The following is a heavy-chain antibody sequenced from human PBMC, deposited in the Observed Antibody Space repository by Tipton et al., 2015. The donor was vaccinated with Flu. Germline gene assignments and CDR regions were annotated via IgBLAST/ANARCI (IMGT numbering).Heavy chain of an antibody. J-gene: IGHJ1*01. V-gene: IGHV1-69*08. CDR1: GGSFSSYT. Sequence: QVQLVQSGAEVKRPGSSVRVSCTASGGSFSSYTVRWVRQAPGQGLEWLGRIIPVVETTDYAQKLHGRVTITAQTSTRTIYMELRSLRSEDTAVYWCLREAYFYDTNGNPSWGQGTLVTVS. CDR3: LREAYFYDTNGNPS. CDR2: IIPVVETT. D-gene: IGHD3-22*01.